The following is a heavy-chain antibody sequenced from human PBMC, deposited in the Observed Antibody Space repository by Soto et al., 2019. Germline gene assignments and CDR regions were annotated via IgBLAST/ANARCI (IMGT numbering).Heavy chain of an antibody. CDR1: GFTVSSHA. J-gene: IGHJ3*02. D-gene: IGHD2-15*01. Sequence: EVQVLESGGGLVQPGGSLRLSCEGSGFTVSSHAMTWICPAPGKGPDWVSTLTADGGTYYADSVKGRFAMSRDTSESTLYVQMNSLGAEDTAAYYCAPHVSCSGGSCQYDAFAIRGQGTMVTVSS. CDR2: LTADGGT. V-gene: IGHV3-23*01. CDR3: APHVSCSGGSCQYDAFAI.